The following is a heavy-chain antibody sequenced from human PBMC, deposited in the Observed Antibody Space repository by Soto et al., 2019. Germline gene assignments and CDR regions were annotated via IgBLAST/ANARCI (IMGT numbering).Heavy chain of an antibody. Sequence: SETLSLTCTVSGGSISSYYWSWIRQPPGKGLEWIGYIYYSGSTNYNPSLKSQVTISVDTSKNQFSLKLSSVTAADTAVYYCAREVPEDYYDSSGYYYVAGYYFDYWGQGTLVTVSS. CDR1: GGSISSYY. CDR3: AREVPEDYYDSSGYYYVAGYYFDY. V-gene: IGHV4-59*01. J-gene: IGHJ4*02. D-gene: IGHD3-22*01. CDR2: IYYSGST.